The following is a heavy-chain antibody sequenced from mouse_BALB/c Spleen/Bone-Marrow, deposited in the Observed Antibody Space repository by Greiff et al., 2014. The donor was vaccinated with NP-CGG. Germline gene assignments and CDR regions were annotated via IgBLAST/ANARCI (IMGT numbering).Heavy chain of an antibody. CDR1: GFTFSSYA. D-gene: IGHD2-2*01. J-gene: IGHJ3*01. CDR3: AREMVTGFAY. Sequence: EVKLEESGGGLVKPGGSLKLSCAASGFTFSSYAMSWVRQTPQKRLEWVASISSGGSTYYSDSVKGRFTISRDNARNILYLQMSSLRSEDTAVYYCAREMVTGFAYWGQGTLVTVSA. V-gene: IGHV5-6-5*01. CDR2: ISSGGST.